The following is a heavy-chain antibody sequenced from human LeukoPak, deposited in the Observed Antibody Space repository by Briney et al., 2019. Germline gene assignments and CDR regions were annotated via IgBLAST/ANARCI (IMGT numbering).Heavy chain of an antibody. V-gene: IGHV3-23*01. CDR2: ISGSGHNT. CDR3: AKHKRDGGWSYFDY. Sequence: PGGSLRLSCAASGFTFSTYAMSWVRQAPGKGLEWVSSISGSGHNTYYADSVKGRFTISRDNSKNTLHLQMDSLRADDMAIYSCAKHKRDGGWSYFDYWGQGTVVTVS. CDR1: GFTFSTYA. J-gene: IGHJ4*02. D-gene: IGHD6-19*01.